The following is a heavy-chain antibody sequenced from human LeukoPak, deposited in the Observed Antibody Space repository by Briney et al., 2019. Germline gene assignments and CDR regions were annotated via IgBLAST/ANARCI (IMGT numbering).Heavy chain of an antibody. CDR1: GGSISSSSYY. D-gene: IGHD4-17*01. V-gene: IGHV4-39*07. CDR3: ARTHDYGDYATFDY. J-gene: IGHJ4*02. CDR2: IHYSGST. Sequence: PSETLSLTCTVSGGSISSSSYYWGWIRQPPGKGLEWIGSIHYSGSTYYNPSLKSRVTISVDTSKNQFSLKLSSVTAADTAVYYCARTHDYGDYATFDYWGQGTLVTVSS.